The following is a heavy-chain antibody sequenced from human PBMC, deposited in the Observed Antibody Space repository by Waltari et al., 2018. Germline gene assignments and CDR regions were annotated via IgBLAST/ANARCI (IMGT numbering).Heavy chain of an antibody. J-gene: IGHJ3*01. V-gene: IGHV3-74*01. CDR2: IDSDGSRT. Sequence: EAQLVQSGGGSVQPGGSLRLSCAASGFPSSSHWTPWVGQVPGKGRVWVSRIDSDGSRTRYADSVKGRFTISRDNANNILHLQMNSLRAEDTAVYYCASCSGDYYDSSAYYSCAFDVWGQGTMVSVSS. D-gene: IGHD3-22*01. CDR3: ASCSGDYYDSSAYYSCAFDV. CDR1: GFPSSSHW.